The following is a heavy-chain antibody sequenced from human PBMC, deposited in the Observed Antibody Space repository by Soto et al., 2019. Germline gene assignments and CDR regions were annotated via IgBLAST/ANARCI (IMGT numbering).Heavy chain of an antibody. Sequence: GGSLRLSCAASGFMFSDYAMTWARQAPGKELEWVSGLLRPGRSTYYADSVKGRFTISGDTSANTVYLQMDSLRAGDTAVYYCAKDAIANDGIWLMDSWGQGTLVTVSS. CDR1: GFMFSDYA. J-gene: IGHJ5*02. CDR2: LLRPGRST. D-gene: IGHD3-16*01. CDR3: AKDAIANDGIWLMDS. V-gene: IGHV3-23*01.